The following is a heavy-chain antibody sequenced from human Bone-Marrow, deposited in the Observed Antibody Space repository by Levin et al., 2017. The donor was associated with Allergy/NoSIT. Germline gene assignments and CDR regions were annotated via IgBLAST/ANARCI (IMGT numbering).Heavy chain of an antibody. CDR2: ISGSGGST. D-gene: IGHD3-3*01. J-gene: IGHJ6*02. CDR1: GFTFSSYA. V-gene: IGHV3-23*01. Sequence: GESLKISCAASGFTFSSYAMSWVRQAPGKGLEWVSAISGSGGSTYYADSVKGRFTISRDNSKNTLYLQMNSLRAEDTAVYYCAKDHPITIFGVVSYGMDVWGQGTTVTVSS. CDR3: AKDHPITIFGVVSYGMDV.